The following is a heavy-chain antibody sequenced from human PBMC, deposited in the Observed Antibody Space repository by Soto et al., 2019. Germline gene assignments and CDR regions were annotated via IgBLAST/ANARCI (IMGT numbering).Heavy chain of an antibody. D-gene: IGHD3-22*01. CDR1: GYSISSTNW. CDR2: IYYSGST. Sequence: QVQLQESGPGLVKPSDTLSLTCAVSGYSISSTNWWGWIRQPPGKGLEWIGYIYYSGSTFYNPSLKSRVTMSVDTSKNQFSLKLRSVTAVDTAVYYCARTYYYDTSGYSANWYFDLWGRGTLVTVSS. CDR3: ARTYYYDTSGYSANWYFDL. V-gene: IGHV4-28*01. J-gene: IGHJ2*01.